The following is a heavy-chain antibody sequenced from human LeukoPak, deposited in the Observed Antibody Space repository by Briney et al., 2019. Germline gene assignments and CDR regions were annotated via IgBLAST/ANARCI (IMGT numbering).Heavy chain of an antibody. V-gene: IGHV4-30-2*01. CDR1: GGSISSGGYS. CDR3: ASGNTGYDRDSFDI. D-gene: IGHD5-12*01. Sequence: SETLSLTCAVSGGSISSGGYSWSWVRQPPGEGLEWVGYIYHSGSTYYNPSLQSRVTISLDRSKNQFSLKLSSMTAADMAVYYCASGNTGYDRDSFDIWGQGTMVTVSS. CDR2: IYHSGST. J-gene: IGHJ3*02.